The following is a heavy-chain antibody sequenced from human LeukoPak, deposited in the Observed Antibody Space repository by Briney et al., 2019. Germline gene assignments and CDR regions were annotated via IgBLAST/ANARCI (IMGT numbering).Heavy chain of an antibody. CDR3: ARDLEAYGDYEAYVNWFDP. J-gene: IGHJ5*02. Sequence: SVKVSCKASGGTFSSYAISWVRQAPGQGLEWMGGIIPIFGTANYAQKFQGRVTITTDESTSTAYMELSSLRSEDTAVYYCARDLEAYGDYEAYVNWFDPWGQGTLVTVSS. CDR1: GGTFSSYA. V-gene: IGHV1-69*05. D-gene: IGHD4-17*01. CDR2: IIPIFGTA.